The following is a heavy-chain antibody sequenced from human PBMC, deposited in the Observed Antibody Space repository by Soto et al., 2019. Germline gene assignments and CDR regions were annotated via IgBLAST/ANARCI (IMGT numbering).Heavy chain of an antibody. CDR3: ARDTFAMYYYYGMVV. Sequence: ASVKVSCKASGYTFTSYAMHWVRQAPGQRLEWMGWINAGNGNTKYSQKFQGRVTITRDTSASTAYMELSSLRSEDTAVYYCARDTFAMYYYYGMVVWGQGTTVTVSS. V-gene: IGHV1-3*01. D-gene: IGHD2-2*01. CDR1: GYTFTSYA. J-gene: IGHJ6*02. CDR2: INAGNGNT.